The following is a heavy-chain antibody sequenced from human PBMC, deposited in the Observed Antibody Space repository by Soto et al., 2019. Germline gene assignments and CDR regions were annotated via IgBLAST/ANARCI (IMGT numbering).Heavy chain of an antibody. CDR3: AKAPYSSSSGRVYFDY. CDR2: ISGSGDNT. Sequence: PGGSLRLSCAASGFTFSNYAMSWVRQAPGEGLEWVSTISGSGDNTYYADSVKGRFTISRDNSKKTLYLQMNSLRAEDTAVYHCAKAPYSSSSGRVYFDYWGQGTLVTVSS. D-gene: IGHD6-6*01. CDR1: GFTFSNYA. J-gene: IGHJ4*02. V-gene: IGHV3-23*01.